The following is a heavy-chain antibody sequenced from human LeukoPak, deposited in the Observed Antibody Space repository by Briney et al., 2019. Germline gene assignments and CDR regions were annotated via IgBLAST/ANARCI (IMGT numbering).Heavy chain of an antibody. CDR3: ARDVPGYSSEFDY. Sequence: ASVKVSCKASGYTFIDFHMHWVRQAPGQGLEWMAWINPKTGGSNSAQKFQGRVTLTRDTSITTAYMELSGLRSDDTAVYYCARDVPGYSSEFDYWGQGTLVTVSS. D-gene: IGHD6-25*01. CDR2: INPKTGGS. J-gene: IGHJ4*02. CDR1: GYTFIDFH. V-gene: IGHV1-2*02.